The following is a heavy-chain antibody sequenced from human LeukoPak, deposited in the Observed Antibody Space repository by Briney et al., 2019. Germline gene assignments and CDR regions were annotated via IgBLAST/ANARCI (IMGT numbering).Heavy chain of an antibody. J-gene: IGHJ4*02. CDR1: GGSISSSSYY. CDR3: ARREEEYFDY. V-gene: IGHV4-39*01. Sequence: SETLSLTCTVSGGSISSSSYYWGWIRQPPGKGLEWIGTIYYSGSTYYNPSLKSRVTMSVDTSKNQFSLKLSSVTAADAAVYYCARREEEYFDYWGQGTLVTVSS. D-gene: IGHD1-26*01. CDR2: IYYSGST.